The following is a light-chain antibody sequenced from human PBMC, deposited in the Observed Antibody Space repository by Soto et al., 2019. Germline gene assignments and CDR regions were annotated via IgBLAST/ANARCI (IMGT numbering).Light chain of an antibody. Sequence: EIVLPQAPSTLSGSPGERVTLSCMAGQSVSIKLAWYQQKPGQAPTLLIYDASTTATGIPARFSGGGSGGEFALTISSRLSEDFAASYYRQYNNWPPSTFGQGTRV. CDR3: RQYNNWPPST. CDR2: DAS. CDR1: QSVSIK. J-gene: IGKJ1*01. V-gene: IGKV3-15*01.